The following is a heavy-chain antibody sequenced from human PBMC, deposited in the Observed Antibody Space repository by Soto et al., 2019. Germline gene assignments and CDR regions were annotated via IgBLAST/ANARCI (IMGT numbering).Heavy chain of an antibody. Sequence: SETLSLTCAVYGGSFSGYYWSWIRQPPGKGLEWIGEINHSGSTDYNPSLKSRVTISVDTSKNQFSLKLSSVTAADTAVYYCAREGRVTTDYCGQGTLVTVSS. CDR2: INHSGST. V-gene: IGHV4-34*01. J-gene: IGHJ4*02. D-gene: IGHD4-4*01. CDR3: AREGRVTTDY. CDR1: GGSFSGYY.